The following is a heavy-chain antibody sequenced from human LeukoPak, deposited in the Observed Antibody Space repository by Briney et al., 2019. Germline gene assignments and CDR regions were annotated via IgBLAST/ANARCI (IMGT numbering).Heavy chain of an antibody. J-gene: IGHJ6*04. D-gene: IGHD5-12*01. V-gene: IGHV3-43*02. CDR2: ISGDGGST. Sequence: GGSLRLSCAASGFTFDDYAMHWVRQAPGKGLEWVSLISGDGGSTYYADSVKGRFTISRDNSKNSLYLQMNSLRTEDTALYYCAKDIASSGYRYGMDVWGKGTTVTVSS. CDR3: AKDIASSGYRYGMDV. CDR1: GFTFDDYA.